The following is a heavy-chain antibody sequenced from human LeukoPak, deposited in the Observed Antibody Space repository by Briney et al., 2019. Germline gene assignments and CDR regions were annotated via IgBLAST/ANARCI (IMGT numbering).Heavy chain of an antibody. V-gene: IGHV3-30*03. CDR2: ISYDGSNK. J-gene: IGHJ4*02. CDR1: GFTFSSYG. Sequence: PGGSLRLSCAASGFTFSSYGMHWVRQAPGKGLEWVAVISYDGSNKYYADSVKGRFTISRDNSKNTLYLQMSSLRAEDTAVYYCARSHHGGAYYGSDYYYFDYWGQGTLVTVSS. CDR3: ARSHHGGAYYGSDYYYFDY. D-gene: IGHD3-10*01.